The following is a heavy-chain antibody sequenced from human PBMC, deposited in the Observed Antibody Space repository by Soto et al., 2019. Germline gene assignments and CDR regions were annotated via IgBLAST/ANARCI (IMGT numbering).Heavy chain of an antibody. CDR3: ARDSSRGIAAAGFVDY. J-gene: IGHJ4*02. CDR2: ISSSSSYI. V-gene: IGHV3-21*01. D-gene: IGHD6-13*01. Sequence: EVQLVESGGGLVKPGGSLRLSCAASGFTFSSYSMNWVRQAPGKGLEWVSSISSSSSYIYYADSVKGRFTISRDNAKNSLYLQMNSLRAEDTAVYYCARDSSRGIAAAGFVDYWGQGTLDTVSS. CDR1: GFTFSSYS.